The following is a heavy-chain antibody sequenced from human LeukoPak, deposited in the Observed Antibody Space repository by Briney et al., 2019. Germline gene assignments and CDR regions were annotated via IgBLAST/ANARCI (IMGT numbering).Heavy chain of an antibody. CDR3: ARGRYSTSPLDY. J-gene: IGHJ4*02. V-gene: IGHV3-11*06. CDR2: ISGGGSYT. D-gene: IGHD6-6*01. Sequence: GGSLRLSCPASGFSFSDYYMSWIRQAPGKGLEWVSYISGGGSYTNYADSVKGRFTISRDDAKNSLYLQMSSLRVEDTAVYFCARGRYSTSPLDYWGQGTLVTASS. CDR1: GFSFSDYY.